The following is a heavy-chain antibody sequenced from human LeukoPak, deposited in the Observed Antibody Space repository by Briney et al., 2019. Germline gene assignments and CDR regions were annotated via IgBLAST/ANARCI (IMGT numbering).Heavy chain of an antibody. CDR3: ARDQQWLVRGQYYFDY. CDR2: ISAYNGNT. Sequence: ASVKVSCKASGYTFTSYGISWVRQAPGQGLEWMGRISAYNGNTNYAQKLQGRVTMTTDTSTSTAYMELRSLRSDDTAVYYCARDQQWLVRGQYYFDYWGQGTLVTVSS. D-gene: IGHD6-19*01. J-gene: IGHJ4*02. V-gene: IGHV1-18*01. CDR1: GYTFTSYG.